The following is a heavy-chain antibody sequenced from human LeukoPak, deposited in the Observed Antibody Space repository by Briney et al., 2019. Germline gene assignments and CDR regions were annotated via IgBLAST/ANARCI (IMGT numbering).Heavy chain of an antibody. J-gene: IGHJ3*02. CDR1: GFTFSSYA. CDR2: ISGSGGST. Sequence: GGSLRLACAASGFTFSSYAMGWVSQAPGKGLEWVSAISGSGGSTYYADSVKGRFTISRDNSKNTLYLQMNSLRAEDTAVYYCAKGATYYDFWSGYYSNDAFDIWGQGTMVTVSS. D-gene: IGHD3-3*01. V-gene: IGHV3-23*01. CDR3: AKGATYYDFWSGYYSNDAFDI.